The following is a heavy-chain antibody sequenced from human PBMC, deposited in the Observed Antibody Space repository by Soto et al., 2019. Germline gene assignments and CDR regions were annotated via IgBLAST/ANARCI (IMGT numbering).Heavy chain of an antibody. CDR1: GFTFSSYA. Sequence: EVQLLESGGGLVQPGGSLRLSCAASGFTFSSYAMSWVRQAPGKGLEWVSAISGSGGSTYYADSVKGRFTISRYNSNNPLYMQMNSLRAEDTAVYYCAKENGYSSSWFEFDYWGKRTLVTVSS. CDR2: ISGSGGST. D-gene: IGHD6-13*01. J-gene: IGHJ4*02. CDR3: AKENGYSSSWFEFDY. V-gene: IGHV3-23*01.